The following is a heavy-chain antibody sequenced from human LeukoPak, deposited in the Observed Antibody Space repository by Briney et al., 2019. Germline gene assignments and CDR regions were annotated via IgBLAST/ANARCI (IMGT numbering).Heavy chain of an antibody. CDR2: INPSGGST. CDR3: AREGVGATIITPNWFDP. D-gene: IGHD1-26*01. J-gene: IGHJ5*02. CDR1: GYTFTSYG. Sequence: ASVKVSCTASGYTFTSYGISWVRQAPGQGLEWMGIINPSGGSTSYAQKFQGRVTMTRDTSTSTVYMELSSLRSEDTAVYYCAREGVGATIITPNWFDPWGQGTLVTVSS. V-gene: IGHV1-46*01.